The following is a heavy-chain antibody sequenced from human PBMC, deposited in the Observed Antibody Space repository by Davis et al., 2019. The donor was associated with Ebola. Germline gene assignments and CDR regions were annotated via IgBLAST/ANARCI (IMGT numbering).Heavy chain of an antibody. J-gene: IGHJ3*02. CDR2: ISGSGGST. V-gene: IGHV3-23*01. CDR1: GFTFSSYA. CDR3: ARAGMIVVVPGAFDI. Sequence: GESLKISCAASGFTFSSYAMSWVRQAPGKGLEWDSAISGSGGSTYYADSVKGRFTISRDNSKNTLYLQMNSLRAEDTAVYYCARAGMIVVVPGAFDILGQGTMVTVSS. D-gene: IGHD3-22*01.